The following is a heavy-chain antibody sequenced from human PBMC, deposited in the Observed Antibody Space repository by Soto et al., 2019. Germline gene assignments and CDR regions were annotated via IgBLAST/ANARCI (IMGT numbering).Heavy chain of an antibody. Sequence: QVQLVQSGAEMKKPGASVKVSCKASGYTFTGYYMHWVRQAPGQGLERMGWINPNTGDTNSAQKFQGRVTMTRNTTINTAYMELGSLTSDDTAVYYCVRGTVALAGSLDYWGQGTLFTVSS. CDR2: INPNTGDT. CDR3: VRGTVALAGSLDY. D-gene: IGHD6-19*01. CDR1: GYTFTGYY. V-gene: IGHV1-2*02. J-gene: IGHJ4*02.